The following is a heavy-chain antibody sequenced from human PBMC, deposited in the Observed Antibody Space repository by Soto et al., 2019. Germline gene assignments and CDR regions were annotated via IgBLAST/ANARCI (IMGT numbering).Heavy chain of an antibody. CDR1: GFTFSRYG. D-gene: IGHD2-21*02. Sequence: QVQLVESGGGVVQPGRSLRLSCAASGFTFSRYGMHWVRQAPGKGLEWVAVIWYDGSNKYYADSVKGRFTISRDNSKNTLYLQMNSLRAEDTAVYYCARGYGGNSAAFDIWGQGTMVTVSS. CDR3: ARGYGGNSAAFDI. J-gene: IGHJ3*02. CDR2: IWYDGSNK. V-gene: IGHV3-33*01.